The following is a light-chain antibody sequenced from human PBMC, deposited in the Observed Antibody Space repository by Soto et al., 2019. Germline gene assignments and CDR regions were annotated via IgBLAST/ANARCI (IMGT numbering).Light chain of an antibody. J-gene: IGLJ3*02. CDR3: RSYKSSSTLEV. CDR2: EVS. V-gene: IGLV2-14*01. CDR1: SSDVGGYTY. Sequence: QSALTQPASVSGSPGQSITISCTGTSSDVGGYTYVSWYQQHPGKAPKLMIYEVSHRPSGVSNRFSGSKSGNTASLTISGLQAEDEADYYCRSYKSSSTLEVFGGGTQLTVL.